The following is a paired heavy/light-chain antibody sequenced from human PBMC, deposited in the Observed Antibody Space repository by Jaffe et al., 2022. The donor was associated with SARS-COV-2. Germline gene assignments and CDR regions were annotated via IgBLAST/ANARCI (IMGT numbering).Light chain of an antibody. CDR1: TGTVTSSHY. CDR2: DTW. J-gene: IGLJ3*02. Sequence: QAVVTQEPSLTVSPGGTVTLTCGSSTGTVTSSHYPYWFQQKPGQAPRTLIYDTWNKHSWTPARFSGSLLGDKAALTLSGAQPEDEADYYCLLSFDGARWVFGGGTKLTVL. V-gene: IGLV7-46*01. CDR3: LLSFDGARWV.
Heavy chain of an antibody. CDR3: SRPGSGI. CDR1: GYTFTKSS. V-gene: IGHV7-4-1*02. CDR2: INTKTGNP. Sequence: QVQLVQSGSELKKPGASVKISCRASGYTFTKSSIHWMRQAPGQGLEWMGWINTKTGNPTSAQDFTGRFVFSLDTSVSTTYLQINSLMPDDTAVYYCSRPGSGIWGQGTMVTVSS. D-gene: IGHD3-10*01. J-gene: IGHJ3*02.